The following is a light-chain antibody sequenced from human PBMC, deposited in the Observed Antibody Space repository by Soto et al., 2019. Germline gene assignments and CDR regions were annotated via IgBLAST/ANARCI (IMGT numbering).Light chain of an antibody. CDR3: QQYDNWPPWT. V-gene: IGKV3-15*01. CDR2: GAS. Sequence: EIVMTQSPATLSVSPGGTATLSCRASQSVSSKLAWYQQKPGQAPRLLIYGASTRATDIPARFSGSGSGTEFTLTISSLQSEDFAVYYCQQYDNWPPWTFGQGTKVELK. CDR1: QSVSSK. J-gene: IGKJ1*01.